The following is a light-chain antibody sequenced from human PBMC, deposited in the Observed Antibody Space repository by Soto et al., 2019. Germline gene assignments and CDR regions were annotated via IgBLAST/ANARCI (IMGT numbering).Light chain of an antibody. Sequence: DIQMTQSPSSLSASVEDRVIITCRASQSISNHLNWYQQKPGKAPKLLIFAASSLQSGVPSRFSGSRSGPDFTLTISSLQPDDFAIYYCQQYKSYWTFGQGTKVDI. V-gene: IGKV1-39*01. CDR1: QSISNH. J-gene: IGKJ1*01. CDR2: AAS. CDR3: QQYKSYWT.